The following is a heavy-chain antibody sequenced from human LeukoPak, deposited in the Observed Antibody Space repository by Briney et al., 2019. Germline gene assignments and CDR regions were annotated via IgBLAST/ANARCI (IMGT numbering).Heavy chain of an antibody. J-gene: IGHJ4*02. CDR3: ARGVYGSGSHSGNN. CDR1: GFTFSSYW. CDR2: INSDGSAT. V-gene: IGHV3-74*01. Sequence: GGCLRLSCAAPGFTFSSYWMHWVRQAPGKGLVWVSRINSDGSATSYVDSVKGRFTISRDNAKNTLYLQMNSLRAEDTAVYYCARGVYGSGSHSGNNWGKGTLVSVSS. D-gene: IGHD3-10*01.